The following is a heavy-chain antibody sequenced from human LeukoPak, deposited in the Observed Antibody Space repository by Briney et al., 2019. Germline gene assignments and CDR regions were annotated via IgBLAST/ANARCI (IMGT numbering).Heavy chain of an antibody. V-gene: IGHV4-34*01. J-gene: IGHJ6*02. D-gene: IGHD3-3*01. CDR2: INHSGST. Sequence: SETLPLTCAVYGGSFSGYYWSWIRQPPGKGLEWIGEINHSGSTNYNPSLKSRVTISVDTSKNQFSLKLSSVTAADTAVYYCARGRYYDFWSGYNYYYYGMDVWGQGTTVTVSS. CDR3: ARGRYYDFWSGYNYYYYGMDV. CDR1: GGSFSGYY.